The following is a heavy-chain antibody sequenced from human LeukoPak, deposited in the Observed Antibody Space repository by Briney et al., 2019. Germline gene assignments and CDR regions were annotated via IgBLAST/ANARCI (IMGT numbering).Heavy chain of an antibody. Sequence: GGSLRLSCAASGFTFSSYWMHWVRQAPGKGLVWVSRIHSDGIGTTYADSVKGRFTISRDNAKNTLYLQMNSLRAGDTAMYYCARGYTYGSIDYWGQGTLVTVSS. CDR2: IHSDGIGT. D-gene: IGHD5-18*01. CDR3: ARGYTYGSIDY. V-gene: IGHV3-74*01. CDR1: GFTFSSYW. J-gene: IGHJ4*02.